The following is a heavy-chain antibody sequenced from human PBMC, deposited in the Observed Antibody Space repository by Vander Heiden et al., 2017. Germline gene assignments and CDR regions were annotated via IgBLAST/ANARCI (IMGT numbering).Heavy chain of an antibody. J-gene: IGHJ6*02. Sequence: EVHRVESGGGLVKPGGGLRLSCAASGVTVSGYTMNWVRQAPGKGLEWVSSISTSSTYIYYADSMKGRFTISRDNAKSSLYLQMNSLRAEDTAVYYCARLFGVTGTTGGMDGWGQGTTVTVSS. CDR2: ISTSSTYI. CDR3: ARLFGVTGTTGGMDG. CDR1: GVTVSGYT. V-gene: IGHV3-21*01. D-gene: IGHD1-20*01.